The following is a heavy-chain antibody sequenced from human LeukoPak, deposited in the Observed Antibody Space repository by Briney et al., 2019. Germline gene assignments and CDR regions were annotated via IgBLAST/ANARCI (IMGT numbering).Heavy chain of an antibody. CDR2: MNPNSGNT. V-gene: IGHV1-8*03. J-gene: IGHJ1*01. CDR3: ARGLNNALVGATSEYFQH. CDR1: GYTFTSYD. Sequence: ASVKVSCKASGYTFTSYDINWVRQATGQGLEWMGWMNPNSGNTGYAQKFQGRVTITRNTSISTAYMELTSLRSEDMAVYYCARGLNNALVGATSEYFQHWGQGTLVTVSS. D-gene: IGHD1-26*01.